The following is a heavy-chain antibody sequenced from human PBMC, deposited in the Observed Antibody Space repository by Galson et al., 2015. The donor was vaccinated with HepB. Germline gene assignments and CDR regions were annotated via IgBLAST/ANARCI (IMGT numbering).Heavy chain of an antibody. V-gene: IGHV1-69*04. J-gene: IGHJ5*02. CDR2: IIPILGIA. CDR1: GGTFSSYV. CDR3: ARKPHQYNWFDP. D-gene: IGHD2-2*01. Sequence: SVKVSCKASGGTFSSYVVSWVRQAPGQGLEWMGRIIPILGIANYAQKFQGRVTITADKSTSTAYMELSSLRSEDTAVYYCARKPHQYNWFDPWGQGTLVTVSS.